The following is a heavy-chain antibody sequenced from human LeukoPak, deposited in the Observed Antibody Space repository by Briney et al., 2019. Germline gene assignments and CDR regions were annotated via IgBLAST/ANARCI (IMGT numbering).Heavy chain of an antibody. CDR2: IYYSGST. CDR3: ARGRLDYYDSSGYYTPFDY. V-gene: IGHV4-59*11. CDR1: GGSISSHY. Sequence: SETLSLTCAVSGGSISSHYWSWIRQPPGKGLEWIGYIYYSGSTNYNPSLKSRVTISVDTSKNQFSLKLSSVTAADTAVYYCARGRLDYYDSSGYYTPFDYWGQGTLVTVSS. D-gene: IGHD3-22*01. J-gene: IGHJ4*02.